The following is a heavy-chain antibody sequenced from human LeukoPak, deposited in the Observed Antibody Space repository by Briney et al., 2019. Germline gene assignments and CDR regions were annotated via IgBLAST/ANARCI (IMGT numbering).Heavy chain of an antibody. CDR1: GYTFTGYY. J-gene: IGHJ4*02. V-gene: IGHV1-2*02. D-gene: IGHD6-19*01. CDR3: VRDKGGAVAAPFDY. Sequence: ASVKVSCKASGYTFTGYYIHWVRQAPGQGLEWMGWINPNSGDTNYAQKFRGRVTMTRDTSISTAYMELSRLRSDDTAVYYCVRDKGGAVAAPFDYWGQGTLVTVSS. CDR2: INPNSGDT.